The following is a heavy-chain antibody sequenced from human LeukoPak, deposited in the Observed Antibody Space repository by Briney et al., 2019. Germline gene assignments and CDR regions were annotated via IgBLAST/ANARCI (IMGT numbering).Heavy chain of an antibody. CDR1: GGPIRSYY. V-gene: IGHV4-4*07. J-gene: IGHJ5*02. CDR3: ARDRGIAAAGNNWFDP. CDR2: IYTSGST. Sequence: PSETLSLTCTVSGGPIRSYYRSWIWQPAEKRLEWIGRIYTSGSTNYNPSLKSRVTMSVDTSKNQFSLKLSSVTAADTAVYYCARDRGIAAAGNNWFDPWGQGTLVTVSS. D-gene: IGHD6-13*01.